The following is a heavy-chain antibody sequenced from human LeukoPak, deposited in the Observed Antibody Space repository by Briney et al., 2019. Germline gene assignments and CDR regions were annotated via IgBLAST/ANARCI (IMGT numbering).Heavy chain of an antibody. CDR3: ASLGDRGY. CDR1: GFTFSRYW. V-gene: IGHV3-74*01. J-gene: IGHJ4*02. D-gene: IGHD4-17*01. CDR2: INGDGSST. Sequence: PGGSLRLSCAASGFTFSRYWMHWVRQAPGKGLVWVSRINGDGSSTSYADSVQGRFTISRDNAKNTLYLQMNSLRAEDTAVYYCASLGDRGYWGQGTLVTVSS.